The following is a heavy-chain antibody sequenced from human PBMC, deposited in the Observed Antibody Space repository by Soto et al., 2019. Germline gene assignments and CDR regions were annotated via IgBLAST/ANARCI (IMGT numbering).Heavy chain of an antibody. CDR3: ARQIYDSDTGPNFQYYFDS. CDR2: IDPSDSQT. V-gene: IGHV5-10-1*01. Sequence: GECLKISCRGSVYSFAGYWITWVRQKPGKGLEWMGRIDPSDSQTYYSPSFRGHVTISVTKSITTVFLQWSSLRASDTAMYYCARQIYDSDTGPNFQYYFDSWGQGTPVTVSS. CDR1: VYSFAGYW. D-gene: IGHD3-22*01. J-gene: IGHJ4*02.